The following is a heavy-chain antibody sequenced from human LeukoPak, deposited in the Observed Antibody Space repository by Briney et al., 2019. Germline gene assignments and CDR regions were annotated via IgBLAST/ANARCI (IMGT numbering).Heavy chain of an antibody. CDR3: ARDSSHYCTGGRCYSEYFQN. V-gene: IGHV4-4*07. CDR1: GGSISIYY. D-gene: IGHD2-15*01. Sequence: SETLSLTCTASGGSISIYYWSWIRQPAGKGLEWIGRIYTSGSTNYNPSLKSRVTMSVDTSKNQFSLKLSSVTAADTAVYYCARDSSHYCTGGRCYSEYFQNWGQGTLVTVSS. J-gene: IGHJ1*01. CDR2: IYTSGST.